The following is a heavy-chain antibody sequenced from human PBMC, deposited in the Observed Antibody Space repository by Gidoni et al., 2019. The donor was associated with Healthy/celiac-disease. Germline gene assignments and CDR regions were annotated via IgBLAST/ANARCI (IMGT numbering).Heavy chain of an antibody. D-gene: IGHD2-15*01. CDR3: ARRDGGQTRGAFDI. CDR2: IYFSGRT. Sequence: QVQLQESGPGLVQPSQTLSLTCTVPGGATSSGGYYWSWIRQHPGKGLEWTGYIYFSGRTNYNPSLKSRVTISVDTSKNQFSLKLSSVTAADTAVYYCARRDGGQTRGAFDIWGQGTMVTVSS. J-gene: IGHJ3*02. V-gene: IGHV4-31*03. CDR1: GGATSSGGYY.